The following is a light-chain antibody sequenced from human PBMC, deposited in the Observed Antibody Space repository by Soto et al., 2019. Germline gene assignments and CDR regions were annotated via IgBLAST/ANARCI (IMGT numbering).Light chain of an antibody. CDR1: QTVLFSPNNRNY. J-gene: IGKJ4*01. Sequence: DVVMTQSPDSLAVSLGERATINCKSSQTVLFSPNNRNYLAWYQQKPRQPPKLLIYWASTRESGIPDRFSGSWSGTDFTLTINNLQAEDVAVYYCQQYYTMPLTFGGGTKVEI. V-gene: IGKV4-1*01. CDR2: WAS. CDR3: QQYYTMPLT.